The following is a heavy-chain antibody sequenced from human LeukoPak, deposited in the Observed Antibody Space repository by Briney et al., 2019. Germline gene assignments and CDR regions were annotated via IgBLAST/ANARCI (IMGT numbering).Heavy chain of an antibody. CDR3: ARLIVHFDY. J-gene: IGHJ4*02. D-gene: IGHD1-26*01. CDR2: IYYSGST. V-gene: IGHV4-39*01. CDR1: GGSISSSSYY. Sequence: PSEXLSLTCTVSGGSISSSSYYWGWVRQPPGKGLEWIGSIYYSGSTYYNPSLKSRVTISVDTSKNQFSLKLSSVTAADTAVYYCARLIVHFDYWGQGTLVTVSS.